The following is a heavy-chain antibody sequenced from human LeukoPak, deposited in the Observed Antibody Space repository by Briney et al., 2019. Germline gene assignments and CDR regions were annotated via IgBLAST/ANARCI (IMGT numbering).Heavy chain of an antibody. CDR2: ISGSSSTI. V-gene: IGHV3-48*04. J-gene: IGHJ4*02. D-gene: IGHD3-10*01. CDR3: ARAGLYYGSGSDFDY. Sequence: GGSLRLSCAASGFAVSAYSLNWVRQAPGKGLEWVSYISGSSSTIYYSDSVKGRFTISRDNAKNSLYLQMNSLRAEDTAVYYCARAGLYYGSGSDFDYWGQGTLVTVSS. CDR1: GFAVSAYS.